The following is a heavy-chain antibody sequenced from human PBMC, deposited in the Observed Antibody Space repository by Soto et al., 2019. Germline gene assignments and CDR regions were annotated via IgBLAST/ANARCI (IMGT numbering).Heavy chain of an antibody. CDR2: ISSSSSYI. CDR1: GFTFSSYS. CDR3: ARVQVLPGPQVSWDTEKTTVVTPGAFDI. Sequence: GGSLRLSCAASGFTFSSYSMNWVRQAPGKGLEWVSSISSSSSYIYYADSVKGRFTISRDNAKNSLYLQMNSLRAEDTAVYYCARVQVLPGPQVSWDTEKTTVVTPGAFDIWGQGTMVTVSS. J-gene: IGHJ3*02. V-gene: IGHV3-21*01. D-gene: IGHD4-17*01.